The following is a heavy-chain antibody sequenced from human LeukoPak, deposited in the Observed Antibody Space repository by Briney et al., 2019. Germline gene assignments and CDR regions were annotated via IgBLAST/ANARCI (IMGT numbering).Heavy chain of an antibody. D-gene: IGHD2-2*01. CDR2: IYYSGST. Sequence: SETLSLTCTVSGGSISSGGYYWSWIRQHPGKGLEWIGYIYYSGSTYYNPSLKSRVTISVDTSKNQFSLKLSSVTAADAAVYYCAREAMKGGGVRWGQGTMVTVSS. CDR3: AREAMKGGGVR. CDR1: GGSISSGGYY. V-gene: IGHV4-31*03. J-gene: IGHJ3*01.